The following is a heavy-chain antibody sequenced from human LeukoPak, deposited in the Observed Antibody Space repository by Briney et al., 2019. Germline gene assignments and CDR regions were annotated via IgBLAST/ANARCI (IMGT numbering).Heavy chain of an antibody. D-gene: IGHD1-1*01. CDR1: GFTFNNAW. CDR3: TRDRGAYNLYDY. Sequence: GGSLRLSCAASGFTFNNAWMNWVRQAPGKGLEWVGFIRSKAYGETADYAASVKGRFTISRDDSKAIAYLQMNSLKTEDTAVYHCTRDRGAYNLYDYWGQGTLVTVSS. V-gene: IGHV3-49*04. CDR2: IRSKAYGETA. J-gene: IGHJ4*02.